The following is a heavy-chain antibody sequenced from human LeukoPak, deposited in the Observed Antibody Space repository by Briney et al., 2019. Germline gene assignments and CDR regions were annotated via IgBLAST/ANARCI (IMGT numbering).Heavy chain of an antibody. V-gene: IGHV3-21*01. D-gene: IGHD7-27*01. CDR3: AKDQSLTGDDAFDV. Sequence: GGSLRFSCAASGFTLNSYSMVWVRQAPGKGLEWVSSMSSSKSYIHYADSVKGRLTISRDNSKSTLSLQMNSLRADDTAVYYCAKDQSLTGDDAFDVWGQGTMVTVSS. CDR2: MSSSKSYI. CDR1: GFTLNSYS. J-gene: IGHJ3*01.